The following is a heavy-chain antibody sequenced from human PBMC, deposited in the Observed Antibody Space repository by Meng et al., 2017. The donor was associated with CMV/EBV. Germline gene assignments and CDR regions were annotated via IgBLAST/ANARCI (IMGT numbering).Heavy chain of an antibody. D-gene: IGHD2-2*03. Sequence: GGSLRLSCAASGFTFSGYATSWVRQAPGKGLEWVSVISGSGGSTYYADSVKGRFTISRDNSKNTLYLQMNSLRAEDTAVYYCAKDGYCSSTSCQDYYYYGMDVWGQGTTVTVSS. V-gene: IGHV3-23*01. CDR2: ISGSGGST. CDR1: GFTFSGYA. CDR3: AKDGYCSSTSCQDYYYYGMDV. J-gene: IGHJ6*02.